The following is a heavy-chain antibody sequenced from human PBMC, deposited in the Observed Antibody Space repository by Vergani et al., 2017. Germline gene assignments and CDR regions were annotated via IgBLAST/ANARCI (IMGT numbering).Heavy chain of an antibody. Sequence: QVLLTQSGAEVKKPGSSVKVSCKASGGSLSTYAFVWVRLAPAQGLEWMGGFFPVFGTPTYAQKFQGRVTIDADESTSTTCMTVSSLKSEDTAVYFCARVLQDDVXQGVSWNYYGMDVWGQGTTVTVSS. J-gene: IGHJ6*02. CDR1: GGSLSTYA. V-gene: IGHV1-69*12. CDR3: ARVLQDDVXQGVSWNYYGMDV. D-gene: IGHD3-10*01. CDR2: FFPVFGTP.